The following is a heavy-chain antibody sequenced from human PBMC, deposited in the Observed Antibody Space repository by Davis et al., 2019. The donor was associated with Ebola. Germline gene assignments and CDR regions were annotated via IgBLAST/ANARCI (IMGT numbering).Heavy chain of an antibody. CDR1: GFTFSSYW. CDR3: ARTRGVRFLEWLLYGWFDP. D-gene: IGHD3-3*01. V-gene: IGHV3-7*01. CDR2: IKQDGSEK. Sequence: GESLKISCAASGFTFSSYWMSWVRQAPGKGLEWVANIKQDGSEKYYVDSVKGRFTISRDNAKNSLYLQMNSLRAEDTAVYYCARTRGVRFLEWLLYGWFDPWGQGTLVTVSS. J-gene: IGHJ5*02.